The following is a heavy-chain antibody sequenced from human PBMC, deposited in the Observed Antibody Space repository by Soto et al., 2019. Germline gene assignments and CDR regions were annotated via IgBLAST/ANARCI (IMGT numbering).Heavy chain of an antibody. CDR3: AREGSLYGDSVANCAAY. J-gene: IGHJ4*02. V-gene: IGHV3-21*01. D-gene: IGHD4-17*01. CDR1: GFTFSSYS. Sequence: GGSLRLSCAASGFTFSSYSMIWVRQAPGKGLEWVSSISTTSSYIYYADSVKGRFTISRDNAKKSLYLQMNSLRVEDTAVYYCAREGSLYGDSVANCAAYWGQGTLVTVSS. CDR2: ISTTSSYI.